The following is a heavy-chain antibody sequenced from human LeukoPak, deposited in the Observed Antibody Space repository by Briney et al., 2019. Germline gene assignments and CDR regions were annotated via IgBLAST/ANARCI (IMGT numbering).Heavy chain of an antibody. Sequence: GESLKISCKASGYNYDIYWIGWVRQLPGEGLEWMGVIYPADSDTRYSPSFQGQVTISADESTSTAYLQWSSLKASDTARYYCARRLGATVRDGADVWGQGTTVIVSS. CDR3: ARRLGATVRDGADV. CDR2: IYPADSDT. V-gene: IGHV5-51*01. CDR1: GYNYDIYW. J-gene: IGHJ6*02. D-gene: IGHD1-26*01.